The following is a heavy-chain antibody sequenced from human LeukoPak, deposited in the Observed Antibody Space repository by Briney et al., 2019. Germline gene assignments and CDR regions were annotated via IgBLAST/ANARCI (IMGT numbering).Heavy chain of an antibody. Sequence: SETLSLTCTVSGGSISSYYWSWIRQPPGKGLEWIGYIYYSGSTNYNPSLRSRVTISVDTSKNQFSLNLSSVTAADMAVYYCARRRDAFDIWGQGTMVTVSP. CDR2: IYYSGST. J-gene: IGHJ3*02. V-gene: IGHV4-59*08. CDR3: ARRRDAFDI. CDR1: GGSISSYY.